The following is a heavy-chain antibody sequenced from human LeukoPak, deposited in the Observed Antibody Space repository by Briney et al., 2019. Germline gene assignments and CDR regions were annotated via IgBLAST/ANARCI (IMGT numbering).Heavy chain of an antibody. CDR3: ARQYSSSWYAVPRNWFDP. CDR1: GGSISSSSYY. D-gene: IGHD6-13*01. J-gene: IGHJ5*02. Sequence: SETLSLTCTVSGGSISSSSYYWGWIRQPPGKGLEWIGSIYYSGSTYYNPSLKSRVTISVDTSKNQFSLELSSVTAADTAVYYCARQYSSSWYAVPRNWFDPWGQGTLVTVSS. CDR2: IYYSGST. V-gene: IGHV4-39*07.